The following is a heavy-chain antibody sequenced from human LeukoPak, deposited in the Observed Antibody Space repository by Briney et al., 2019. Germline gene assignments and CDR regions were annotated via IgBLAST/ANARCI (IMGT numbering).Heavy chain of an antibody. D-gene: IGHD6-13*01. V-gene: IGHV3-30-3*01. Sequence: GGSLRLSCAASGFTFSSYAMHWVRQAPGKGLEWVAVISYDGSNKYYADSVKGRFTISRDNSKNTLYLQMNSLRAEDTAVYYCVRGGLGSSWNYYFDYWGQGTLVTVSS. CDR3: VRGGLGSSWNYYFDY. J-gene: IGHJ4*02. CDR2: ISYDGSNK. CDR1: GFTFSSYA.